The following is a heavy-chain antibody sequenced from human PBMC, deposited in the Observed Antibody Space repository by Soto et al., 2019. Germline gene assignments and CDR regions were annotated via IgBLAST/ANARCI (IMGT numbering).Heavy chain of an antibody. CDR3: ARDRDSSGWAESWYFDL. D-gene: IGHD6-19*01. CDR1: GGTFSSYA. Sequence: QVQLVQSGAEVKKPGSSVKVSCKASGGTFSSYAISWVRQAPGQGLEWMGGLITIFGTANYAQKFQDRVTITADESTSTDYMELSSLRHEDTAVYYCARDRDSSGWAESWYFDLWGRGTLGTGSA. CDR2: LITIFGTA. J-gene: IGHJ2*01. V-gene: IGHV1-69*01.